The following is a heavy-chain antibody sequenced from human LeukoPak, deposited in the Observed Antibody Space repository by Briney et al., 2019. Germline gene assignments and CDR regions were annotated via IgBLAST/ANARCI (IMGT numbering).Heavy chain of an antibody. D-gene: IGHD3-22*01. CDR2: IYYSGST. V-gene: IGHV4-59*01. CDR3: ARGYYDSSGYYVLDY. CDR1: GGSISSYY. Sequence: TSETLSLTCTVSGGSISSYYWSWIRQPAGKGLEWIGYIYYSGSTNYNPSLKSRVTISVDTSKNQFSLKLSSVTAADTAVYYCARGYYDSSGYYVLDYWGQGTLVTVSS. J-gene: IGHJ4*02.